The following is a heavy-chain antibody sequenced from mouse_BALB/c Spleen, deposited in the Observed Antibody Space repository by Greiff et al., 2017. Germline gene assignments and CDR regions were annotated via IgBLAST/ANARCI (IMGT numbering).Heavy chain of an antibody. J-gene: IGHJ4*01. CDR1: GFTFSSYY. Sequence: EVQGVESGGGLVKLGGSLKLSCAASGFTFSSYYMSWVRQTPEKRLELVAAINSNGGSTYYPDTVKGRFTISRDNAKNTLYLQMSSLKSEDTALYYCAREGSTMISSMDYWGQGTSVTVSS. V-gene: IGHV5-6-2*01. CDR3: AREGSTMISSMDY. D-gene: IGHD2-4*01. CDR2: INSNGGST.